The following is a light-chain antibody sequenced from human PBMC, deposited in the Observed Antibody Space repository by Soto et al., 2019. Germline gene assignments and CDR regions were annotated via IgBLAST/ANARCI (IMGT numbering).Light chain of an antibody. V-gene: IGLV1-40*01. CDR3: HSYDSSLSALYV. Sequence: QSVLTQPPSVSGAPGQRVTISCTGSRTNIGAGYGVHWYQQLPGTAPKLLIYGNTNRPSGVPDRFSGSRTGTSASLAITGLQAEDEADYYCHSYDSSLSALYVFGTGTKVTVL. CDR2: GNT. CDR1: RTNIGAGYG. J-gene: IGLJ1*01.